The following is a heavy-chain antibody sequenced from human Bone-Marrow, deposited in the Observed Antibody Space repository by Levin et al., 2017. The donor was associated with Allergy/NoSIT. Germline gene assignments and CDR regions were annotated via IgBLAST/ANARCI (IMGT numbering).Heavy chain of an antibody. CDR2: IYYSGTP. Sequence: SQTLSLTCSVSGDSINRGGDYWAWIRQPPGKGLEWIGSIYYSGTPYYNSSLKSRVTMSLDTSKNQFSLNLKSVTAADTAVYYCGRDAPYHSGSYDNWFDPWGQGTQVTVSS. J-gene: IGHJ5*02. V-gene: IGHV4-39*07. D-gene: IGHD3-10*01. CDR1: GDSINRGGDY. CDR3: GRDAPYHSGSYDNWFDP.